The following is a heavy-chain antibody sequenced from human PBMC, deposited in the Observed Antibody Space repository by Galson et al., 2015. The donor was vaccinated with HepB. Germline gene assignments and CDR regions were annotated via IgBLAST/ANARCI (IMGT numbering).Heavy chain of an antibody. CDR2: INPNSGGT. CDR3: ARAGKVEDYDYVWGSYRPWGYFDY. J-gene: IGHJ4*02. D-gene: IGHD3-16*02. CDR1: GYTFTGYY. V-gene: IGHV1-2*02. Sequence: SVKVSCKASGYTFTGYYMHWVRQAPGQGLEWMGWINPNSGGTNYAQKFQGRVTMTRDTSISTAYMELSRLRSDDTAVYYCARAGKVEDYDYVWGSYRPWGYFDYWGQGTLVTVSS.